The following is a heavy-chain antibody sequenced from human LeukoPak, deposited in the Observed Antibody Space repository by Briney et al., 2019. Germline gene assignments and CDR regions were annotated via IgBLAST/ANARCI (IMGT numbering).Heavy chain of an antibody. CDR1: GYTFTSYA. J-gene: IGHJ4*02. Sequence: GASVKVSCKASGYTFTSYAMKWVRQAPGQGLEWMGWINTNTGNPTYAQGFTGRFVFSLDTSVSTAYLQICSLKAEDTAVYYCARAPEYCSSTSCYDGYFDYWGQGTLVTVSS. D-gene: IGHD2-2*01. V-gene: IGHV7-4-1*01. CDR2: INTNTGNP. CDR3: ARAPEYCSSTSCYDGYFDY.